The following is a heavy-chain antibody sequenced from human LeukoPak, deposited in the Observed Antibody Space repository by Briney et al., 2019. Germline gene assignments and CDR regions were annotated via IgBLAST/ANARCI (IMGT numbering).Heavy chain of an antibody. Sequence: ASVKVSCKASGYTFTSYDINWVRQATGQGLEWMGWMNPNSGNTGYAQKFQGRVTMTRNTSISTAYMELSSLRSEDTAVYYCARTPHYSSGWYLPGRFDPWGQGTLVTVSS. CDR1: GYTFTSYD. V-gene: IGHV1-8*01. D-gene: IGHD6-19*01. CDR2: MNPNSGNT. CDR3: ARTPHYSSGWYLPGRFDP. J-gene: IGHJ5*02.